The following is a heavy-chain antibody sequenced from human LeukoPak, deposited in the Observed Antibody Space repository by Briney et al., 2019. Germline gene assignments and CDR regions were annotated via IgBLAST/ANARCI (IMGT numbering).Heavy chain of an antibody. CDR2: ISSRSTTI. V-gene: IGHV3-11*04. Sequence: GGSLRLSCAASGFTFSDYYMSWIRQAPGKGLEWVSYISSRSTTIYYADSVKGRFTISRDNAKNSLYLQMDSLRAEDTAVYYCASSSMTQAPDYWGQGTLVIVSS. J-gene: IGHJ4*02. CDR1: GFTFSDYY. CDR3: ASSSMTQAPDY. D-gene: IGHD2-21*02.